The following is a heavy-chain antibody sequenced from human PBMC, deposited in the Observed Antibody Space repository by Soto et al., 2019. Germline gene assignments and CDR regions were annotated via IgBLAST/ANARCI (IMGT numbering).Heavy chain of an antibody. CDR2: IRYDGSKK. D-gene: IGHD1-1*01. V-gene: IGHV3-30*02. CDR1: GFTFSSYG. Sequence: GGALRLNCTASGFTFSSYGMHWVRQAPGKGLEWVAIIRYDGSKKYYVDSVKGRFTISRDNSKNTLSLQMNSLRAEDTAVYYCARGEPIDYWGQGTLVTVSS. J-gene: IGHJ4*02. CDR3: ARGEPIDY.